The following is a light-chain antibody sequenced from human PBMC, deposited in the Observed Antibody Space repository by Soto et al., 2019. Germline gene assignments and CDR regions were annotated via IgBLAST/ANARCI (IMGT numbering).Light chain of an antibody. CDR3: AAWDDSLNGLYV. CDR2: SNN. CDR1: SSNIGSNT. V-gene: IGLV1-44*01. Sequence: QSVLTQPPSASGTPGQRVTISCSGSSSNIGSNTVNWYQQLPGTAPKLLIYSNNQQPSGVPDRFSGSKSGTSASLAISGLQSEDEADYYCAAWDDSLNGLYVFGTGTKLTVL. J-gene: IGLJ1*01.